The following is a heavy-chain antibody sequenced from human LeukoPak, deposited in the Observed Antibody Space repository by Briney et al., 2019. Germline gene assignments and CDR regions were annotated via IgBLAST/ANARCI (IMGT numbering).Heavy chain of an antibody. CDR2: INAGNGNT. CDR1: GGTFSSYA. CDR3: AREDYGSGSYYY. V-gene: IGHV1-3*01. Sequence: ASVKVSCKASGGTFSSYAISWVRQAPGQRLEWMGWINAGNGNTKYSQKFQGRVTVTRDTSASTAYMELSSLRSEDTAVYYCAREDYGSGSYYYWGQGTLVTVSS. D-gene: IGHD3-10*01. J-gene: IGHJ4*02.